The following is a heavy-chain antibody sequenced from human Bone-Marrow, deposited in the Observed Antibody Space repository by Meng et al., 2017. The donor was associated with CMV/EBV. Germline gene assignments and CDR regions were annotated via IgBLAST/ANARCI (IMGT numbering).Heavy chain of an antibody. Sequence: GESLKISCADSGYSFNSYSMSWVRQVPGKGLEWVSSINSGGENTHYADSVKGRFTISRDNSKNTLYLQLNNLRADDTAIYYCAAQKILGDLCGYWGQGTRVTGSS. CDR3: AAQKILGDLCGY. CDR2: INSGGENT. CDR1: GYSFNSYS. V-gene: IGHV3-23*01. D-gene: IGHD2-21*01. J-gene: IGHJ4*02.